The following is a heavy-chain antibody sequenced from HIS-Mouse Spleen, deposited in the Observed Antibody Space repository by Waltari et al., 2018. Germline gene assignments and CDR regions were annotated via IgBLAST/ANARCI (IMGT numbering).Heavy chain of an antibody. D-gene: IGHD4-4*01. Sequence: QVQLVQSGAEVKKPGASVKVSCKASGDTFTSYEINRGRQATGQGLEGMGWMNPNSGNTGYAQKFQGRVTMTRNTSISTAYMELSSLRSEDTAVYYCARGHDYSNYFDYWGQGTLVTVSS. CDR3: ARGHDYSNYFDY. J-gene: IGHJ4*02. V-gene: IGHV1-8*01. CDR1: GDTFTSYE. CDR2: MNPNSGNT.